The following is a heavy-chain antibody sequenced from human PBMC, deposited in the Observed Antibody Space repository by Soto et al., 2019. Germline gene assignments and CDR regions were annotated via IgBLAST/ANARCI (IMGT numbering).Heavy chain of an antibody. Sequence: TLSVTCTVSGGSISSSSYYWGWIRQPPGKGLEWIGSIYYSGSTYYNPSLKSRVTISVDTSKNQFSLKLSSVTAADTAVYYCARREGARLMALFDYWGQGTLVTVSS. J-gene: IGHJ4*02. CDR1: GGSISSSSYY. CDR2: IYYSGST. D-gene: IGHD6-25*01. V-gene: IGHV4-39*01. CDR3: ARREGARLMALFDY.